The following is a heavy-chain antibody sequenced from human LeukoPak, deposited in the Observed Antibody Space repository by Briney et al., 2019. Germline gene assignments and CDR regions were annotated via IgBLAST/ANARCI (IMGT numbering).Heavy chain of an antibody. CDR1: GFTFRIYG. J-gene: IGHJ4*02. V-gene: IGHV3-48*01. Sequence: GGSLRLSCVASGFTFRIYGMTRVRQAPGKGPEWVSYISHTSDSILYADSVKGRFTMSRDNAKKSLYLQMNSLRAEDSAVYYCARATRNGYDYWGQGTLVTVSS. CDR3: ARATRNGYDY. CDR2: ISHTSDSI. D-gene: IGHD5-24*01.